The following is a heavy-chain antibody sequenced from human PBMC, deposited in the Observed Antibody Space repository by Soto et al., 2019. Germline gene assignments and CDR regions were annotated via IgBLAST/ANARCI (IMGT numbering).Heavy chain of an antibody. Sequence: KTSETLSLTCAVSGYSISSGYYWGWIRQPPGKGLEWIGSIYHSGSTYYNPSLKSRVTISVDTSKNQFSLKLSSVTAADTAVYYCARAALSPETTVTTCFDYWGQGTLVTVSS. V-gene: IGHV4-38-2*01. D-gene: IGHD4-17*01. J-gene: IGHJ4*02. CDR3: ARAALSPETTVTTCFDY. CDR2: IYHSGST. CDR1: GYSISSGYY.